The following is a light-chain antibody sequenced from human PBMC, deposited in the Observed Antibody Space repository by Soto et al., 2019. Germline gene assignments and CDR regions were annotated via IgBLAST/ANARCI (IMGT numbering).Light chain of an antibody. J-gene: IGKJ1*01. CDR1: QSVSRW. CDR3: QQYNSYSPAT. CDR2: DAS. V-gene: IGKV1-5*01. Sequence: DIQMTQSPSILSASVGDSVTITCRASQSVSRWLAWYQQKPGKAPKLLIYDASSLNSGVPSRFSGSQSGTEFTLTITSLLPDDFATYFCQQYNSYSPATFGQGTKV.